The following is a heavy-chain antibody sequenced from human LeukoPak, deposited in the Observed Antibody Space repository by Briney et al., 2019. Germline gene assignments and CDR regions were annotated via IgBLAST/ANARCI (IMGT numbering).Heavy chain of an antibody. CDR3: ARDTGRKGLLWFGELWSDAFDI. CDR1: GFTFSSYA. Sequence: PGGSLRLSCAASGFTFSSYAMSWVRQAPGKGLEWVSAISGSGGSTYYADSVKGRFTISRDNAKNSLYLQMNSLRAEDTAVYYCARDTGRKGLLWFGELWSDAFDIWGQGTMVTVSS. CDR2: ISGSGGST. V-gene: IGHV3-23*01. J-gene: IGHJ3*02. D-gene: IGHD3-10*01.